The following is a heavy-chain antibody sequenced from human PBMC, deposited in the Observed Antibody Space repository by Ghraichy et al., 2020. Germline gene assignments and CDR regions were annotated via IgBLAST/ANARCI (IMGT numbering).Heavy chain of an antibody. D-gene: IGHD5-18*01. CDR3: ATTDNNVDTAMDDYYYYGMDV. CDR1: GYTLTELS. V-gene: IGHV1-24*01. J-gene: IGHJ6*02. Sequence: ASVKVSCKVSGYTLTELSMHWVRQAPGKGLEWMGGFDPEDGETIYAQKFQGRVTMTEDTSTDTAYMELSSLRSEDTAVYYCATTDNNVDTAMDDYYYYGMDVWGQGTTVTVSS. CDR2: FDPEDGET.